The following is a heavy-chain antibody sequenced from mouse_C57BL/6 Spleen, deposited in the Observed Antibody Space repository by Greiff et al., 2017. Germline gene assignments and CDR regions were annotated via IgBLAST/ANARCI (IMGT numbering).Heavy chain of an antibody. J-gene: IGHJ2*01. V-gene: IGHV1-22*01. CDR3: ASDTTVGDYFDY. CDR1: GYTFTDYN. Sequence: EVQLQESGPELVKPGASVKMSCKASGYTFTDYNMHWVKQSHGKSLEWIGYINPNNGGTSYNQKFKGKATLTVNKSSSTAYMELRSLTSEDSAVYYCASDTTVGDYFDYWGQGTTLTVSS. D-gene: IGHD1-1*01. CDR2: INPNNGGT.